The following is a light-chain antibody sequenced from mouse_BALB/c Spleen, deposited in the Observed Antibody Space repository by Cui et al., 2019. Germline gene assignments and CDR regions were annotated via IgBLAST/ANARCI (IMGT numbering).Light chain of an antibody. CDR3: QHFWGTPWT. Sequence: DIQMTQSPGTLSVSVGDTVTITCRASENIYSNLAWYQQKQGKSPQLLVYAATNLAGGVPSRFSGSGSGTQYSLKINSLQSEDFGSYYCQHFWGTPWTFGGGTKLEIK. CDR1: ENIYSN. V-gene: IGKV12-46*01. J-gene: IGKJ1*01. CDR2: AAT.